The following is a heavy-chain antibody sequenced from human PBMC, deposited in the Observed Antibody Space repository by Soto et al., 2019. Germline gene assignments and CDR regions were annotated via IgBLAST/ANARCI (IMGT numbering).Heavy chain of an antibody. V-gene: IGHV3-15*01. Sequence: PGGSLRLSCAASGFTFSNAWMSWVRQAPGKGLEWVGRIKSKTDGGTTDYAAPVKGRFTISRDDSKNTLYLQMNSLKTEDTAVYYCTTGPVVPAAILAYWGQGTLVTVSS. D-gene: IGHD2-2*01. J-gene: IGHJ4*02. CDR1: GFTFSNAW. CDR3: TTGPVVPAAILAY. CDR2: IKSKTDGGTT.